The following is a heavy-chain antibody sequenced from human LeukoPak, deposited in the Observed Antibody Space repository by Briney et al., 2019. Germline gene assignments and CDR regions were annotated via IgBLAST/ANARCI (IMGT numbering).Heavy chain of an antibody. CDR1: GGTFSSYA. CDR3: ARRSDSSCYPYYYDY. J-gene: IGHJ4*02. Sequence: SVKVPCKASGGTFSSYAISWVRQAPGQGLEWMGGIIPIFGTPNYAQKFQGRVTITAGESTRTAYMELSSLRCEDTAVYYCARRSDSSCYPYYYDYWGQVTLVTAAS. CDR2: IIPIFGTP. V-gene: IGHV1-69*01. D-gene: IGHD3-22*01.